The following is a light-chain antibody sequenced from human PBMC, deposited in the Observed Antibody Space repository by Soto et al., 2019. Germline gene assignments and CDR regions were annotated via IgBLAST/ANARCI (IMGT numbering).Light chain of an antibody. V-gene: IGKV3-20*01. J-gene: IGKJ1*01. CDR3: QQYGNSPGT. Sequence: EIVLTQSPGTLSLSPGERATLSCGASQSVSGTYLAWYQQKPGQAPSLLIYDTSTRATGIPDRFSGSGSGKDFALTISRVEPEDFAMYFCQQYGNSPGTFGQGDQGGYQ. CDR1: QSVSGTY. CDR2: DTS.